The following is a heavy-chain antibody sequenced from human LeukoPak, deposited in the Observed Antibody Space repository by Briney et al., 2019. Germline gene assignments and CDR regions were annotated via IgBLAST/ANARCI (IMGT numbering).Heavy chain of an antibody. D-gene: IGHD2-15*01. Sequence: ASVKVSCKASGYTFTGYYMHWVRQAPGQGLEWMGWINPNSGGTNYAQKFQGRVTMTRDTSISTAYMELSRLRSDDTAVYYSARSGGIRRVKYNWFDPWGQGTLVTVSS. V-gene: IGHV1-2*02. CDR2: INPNSGGT. J-gene: IGHJ5*02. CDR3: ARSGGIRRVKYNWFDP. CDR1: GYTFTGYY.